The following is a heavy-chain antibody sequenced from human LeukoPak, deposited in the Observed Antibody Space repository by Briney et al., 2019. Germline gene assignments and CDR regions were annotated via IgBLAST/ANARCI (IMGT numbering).Heavy chain of an antibody. CDR2: IKQDGSEK. CDR1: GFTFSRFW. V-gene: IGHV3-7*01. D-gene: IGHD5-24*01. J-gene: IGHJ5*02. CDR3: ARDPKRRDGYNYH. Sequence: GGSLRLSCAASGFTFSRFWMSWVRQAPGKGLEWVANIKQDGSEKYYVDSVKGRFTISRDNAKNSLYLQMNSLRAEDTAVYYCARDPKRRDGYNYHWGQGTLVTVSS.